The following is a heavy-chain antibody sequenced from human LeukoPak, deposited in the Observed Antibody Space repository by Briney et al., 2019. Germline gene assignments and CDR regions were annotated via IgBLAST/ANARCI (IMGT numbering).Heavy chain of an antibody. CDR1: GFTFSSYA. V-gene: IGHV3-23*01. CDR2: ISGSGGST. J-gene: IGHJ6*03. Sequence: GGSLRLSCAASGFTFSSYAMSWVRQAPGKGLEWVSAISGSGGSTYYADSVKGRFTISRDNSKNTLYLQLNSLRAEDTAVYYCARANYYYYYMDVWGKGTTVTVSS. CDR3: ARANYYYYYMDV.